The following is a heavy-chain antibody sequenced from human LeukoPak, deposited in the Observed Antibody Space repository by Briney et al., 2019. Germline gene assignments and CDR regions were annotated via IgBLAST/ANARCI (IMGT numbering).Heavy chain of an antibody. J-gene: IGHJ4*02. CDR3: ARVEEWLGQTDY. V-gene: IGHV1-2*02. CDR1: GYTFTGYY. D-gene: IGHD6-19*01. CDR2: INPNSGGT. Sequence: RASVKVSCKASGYTFTGYYMHWVRQAPGQGLEWMGWINPNSGGTNYAQKFQGRVTMTRDTSISTAYMELSRLRSDDTAVYYCARVEEWLGQTDYWGQGTLVTVSS.